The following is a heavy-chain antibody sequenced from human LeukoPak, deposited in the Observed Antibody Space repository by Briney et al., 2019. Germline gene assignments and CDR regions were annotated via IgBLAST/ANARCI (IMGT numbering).Heavy chain of an antibody. CDR3: ARIRSGEYYFDY. D-gene: IGHD1-26*01. CDR1: GGSISSSNW. J-gene: IGHJ4*01. CDR2: IYHSGST. V-gene: IGHV4-4*02. Sequence: SGTLSLTCAVSGGSISSSNWWSWVRQPPGKGLEWIGEIYHSGSTNYNPSLKSRVTISVDKSKNQFPLKLSSVTAADTAVYYCARIRSGEYYFDYWGQEPWSPSPQ.